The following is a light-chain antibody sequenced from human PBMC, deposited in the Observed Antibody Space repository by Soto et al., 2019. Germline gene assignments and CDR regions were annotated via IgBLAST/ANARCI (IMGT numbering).Light chain of an antibody. CDR3: QQHNKWPLT. CDR2: GAS. J-gene: IGKJ4*01. Sequence: TQSPCTLSLSTGGRATLSCRASQSASSNYLAWYQQKPGQAPRLLVYGASTRATGIPARFSGSGSGTQFTLTISSLQSEDFAVYYCQQHNKWPLTFGGGTKVDNK. CDR1: QSASSN. V-gene: IGKV3-15*01.